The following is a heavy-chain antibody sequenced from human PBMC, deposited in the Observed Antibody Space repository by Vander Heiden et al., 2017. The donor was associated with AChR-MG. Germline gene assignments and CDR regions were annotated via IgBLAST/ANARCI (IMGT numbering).Heavy chain of an antibody. CDR3: ARHRGGGDNNWFDS. CDR2: IYPGDSDT. J-gene: IGHJ5*01. V-gene: IGHV5-51*01. Sequence: EVQLVQSGEEVKKPGESLKISCKASGYTFTNYWIGWVRQMPGKGLEWMVIIYPGDSDTSYSPSFQGQVTVSADKSIPAAYLQWSSLKASDTAMYYCARHRGGGDNNWFDSWGQGTLVTVSS. CDR1: GYTFTNYW. D-gene: IGHD3-16*01.